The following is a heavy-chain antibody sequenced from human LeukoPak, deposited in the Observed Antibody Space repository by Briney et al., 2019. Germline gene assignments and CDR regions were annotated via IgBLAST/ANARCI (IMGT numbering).Heavy chain of an antibody. CDR2: ISYDGNNK. CDR1: GFTFSSYA. J-gene: IGHJ4*02. D-gene: IGHD2-15*01. CDR3: AKGLNLNILYSGFDY. Sequence: PGGSLRLSCAASGFTFSSYAMQWVRQAPGKGLEWVAIISYDGNNKYYADSVKGRFTISRDNSKNTLYLQMNSLRAEDTAVYYCAKGLNLNILYSGFDYWGQGTLVTVSS. V-gene: IGHV3-30-3*01.